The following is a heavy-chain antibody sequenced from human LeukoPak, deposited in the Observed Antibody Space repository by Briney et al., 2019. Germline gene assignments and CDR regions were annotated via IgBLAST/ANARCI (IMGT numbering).Heavy chain of an antibody. CDR3: ARAGYSSDWYFDY. J-gene: IGHJ4*02. CDR1: EFTFSNNW. CDR2: ISSDGSST. Sequence: GGSLRLSCVVSEFTFSNNWMYWVRQAPGKGLVWVSRISSDGSSTDFADSVKGRFTISRDSAKNTLYLQMNSLRAEDTAVYYCARAGYSSDWYFDYWGQGTLVTVSS. V-gene: IGHV3-74*01. D-gene: IGHD6-19*01.